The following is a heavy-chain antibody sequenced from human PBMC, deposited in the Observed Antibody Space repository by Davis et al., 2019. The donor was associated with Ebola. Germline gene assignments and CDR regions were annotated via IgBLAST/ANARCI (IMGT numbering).Heavy chain of an antibody. CDR1: GFTFDDYV. D-gene: IGHD3-9*01. CDR3: AKSLVGIDY. J-gene: IGHJ4*02. Sequence: PGGSLRLSCAASGFTFDDYVMHWVRQAPGKGLEWVSGISWNSGSIGYADSVKGRFTISRDNSKNTLYLQMNSLRAEDTAVYYCAKSLVGIDYWGQGTLVTVSS. V-gene: IGHV3-9*01. CDR2: ISWNSGSI.